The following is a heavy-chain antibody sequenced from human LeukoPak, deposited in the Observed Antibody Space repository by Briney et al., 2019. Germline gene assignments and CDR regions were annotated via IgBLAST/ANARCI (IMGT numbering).Heavy chain of an antibody. CDR1: GFTFSSYA. Sequence: GGSLRLSCAASGFTFSSYAMSWVRQAPGKGLEWVSAISGSGGSTYYADSVKGRFTISRDNSKNTLYLQMNSLRAGDTAVYYCAKLSRQLVNRVYFDYWGQGTLVTVSS. CDR2: ISGSGGST. D-gene: IGHD6-13*01. V-gene: IGHV3-23*01. J-gene: IGHJ4*02. CDR3: AKLSRQLVNRVYFDY.